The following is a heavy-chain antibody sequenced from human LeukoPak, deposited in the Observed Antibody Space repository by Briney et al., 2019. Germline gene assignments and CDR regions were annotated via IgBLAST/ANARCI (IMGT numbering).Heavy chain of an antibody. CDR3: ARGEAARRNYYYGMDV. V-gene: IGHV1-46*01. CDR2: INPSGGST. CDR1: GYTFTSYY. J-gene: IGHJ6*02. D-gene: IGHD6-6*01. Sequence: ASVKVSCKASGYTFTSYYMHWVRQAPGQGLEWMGIINPSGGSTSYAQKFQGRVTMTRDTSTSTVYMELSSLRSEDTAVYYCARGEAARRNYYYGMDVWGRGTTVTVSS.